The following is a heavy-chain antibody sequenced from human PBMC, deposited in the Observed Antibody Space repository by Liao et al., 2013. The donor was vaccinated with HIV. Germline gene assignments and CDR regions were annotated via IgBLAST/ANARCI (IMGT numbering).Heavy chain of an antibody. V-gene: IGHV4-39*07. J-gene: IGHJ5*02. D-gene: IGHD3-10*01. CDR2: IYYSGST. CDR3: ASGTSGRAVVRLFDP. Sequence: QLQLQESGPGLVKPSETLSLTCTVSGGSISSSSYYWGWIRQPPGKGLEWIGSIYYSGSTYYNPSLKSRVIISVDTSKNQFSLKLSSVTAADTAVYYCASGTSGRAVVRLFDPWGQGTLVTVSS. CDR1: GGSISSSSYY.